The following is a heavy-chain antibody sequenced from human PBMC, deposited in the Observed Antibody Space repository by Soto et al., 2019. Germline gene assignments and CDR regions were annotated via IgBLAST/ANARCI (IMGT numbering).Heavy chain of an antibody. V-gene: IGHV1-2*02. CDR2: INPNSGGT. J-gene: IGHJ3*02. CDR3: ARDTRIAVAGTDAFDI. CDR1: GYTFTGYY. D-gene: IGHD6-19*01. Sequence: ASVKVSCKASGYTFTGYYMHWVRQAPGQGLEWMGWINPNSGGTNYEQKFQGRVTMTRDTSISTAYMELSRLRSDDTAVYYCARDTRIAVAGTDAFDIWGQGTRGTVSS.